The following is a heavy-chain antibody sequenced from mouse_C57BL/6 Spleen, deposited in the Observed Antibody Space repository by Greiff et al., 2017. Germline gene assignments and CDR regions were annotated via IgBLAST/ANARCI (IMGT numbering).Heavy chain of an antibody. Sequence: VQLQQSGPELVKPGASVKMSCKASGYTFTDYNMHWVKQSHGKSLEWIGYINPNNGGTSYNQKFKGKATLTVNKSSSTAYMELRSLTSEDSAVYYCARWGYDGYYVWFAYWGQGTLVTVSA. D-gene: IGHD2-3*01. V-gene: IGHV1-22*01. CDR3: ARWGYDGYYVWFAY. CDR2: INPNNGGT. J-gene: IGHJ3*01. CDR1: GYTFTDYN.